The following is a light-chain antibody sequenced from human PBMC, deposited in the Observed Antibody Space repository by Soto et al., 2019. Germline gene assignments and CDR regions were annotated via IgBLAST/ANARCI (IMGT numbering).Light chain of an antibody. Sequence: QSVLTQPPSVSEAPRQRVTISCSGSSSNIGNNAVNWYQQLPGKAPKLLIYYDDLLPSGVSDRFSGSKSGTSASLAISGLQSEEEADYYCAAWDDSLNGPNYVFGTGTRVTVL. CDR3: AAWDDSLNGPNYV. J-gene: IGLJ1*01. CDR1: SSNIGNNA. V-gene: IGLV1-36*01. CDR2: YDD.